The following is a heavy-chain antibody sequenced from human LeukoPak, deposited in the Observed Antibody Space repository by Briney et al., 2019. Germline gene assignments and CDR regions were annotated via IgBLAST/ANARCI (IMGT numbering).Heavy chain of an antibody. CDR3: ARLDSSGYWYY. CDR2: IYYSGST. D-gene: IGHD3-22*01. Sequence: SETLSLTCTVSGGSISSSSYYWGWIRQPPGKGLEWIGSIYYSGSTYYNPSLKSRVIISVDTSKNQFSLKLSSVTAADTAVYYCARLDSSGYWYYWGQGTLDTVPS. CDR1: GGSISSSSYY. J-gene: IGHJ4*02. V-gene: IGHV4-39*01.